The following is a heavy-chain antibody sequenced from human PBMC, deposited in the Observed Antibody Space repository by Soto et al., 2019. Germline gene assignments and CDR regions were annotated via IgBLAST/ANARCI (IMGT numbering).Heavy chain of an antibody. D-gene: IGHD2-15*01. J-gene: IGHJ6*02. CDR2: ISGSGGST. CDR1: GFTFSSYA. Sequence: GGSLRLSCAASGFTFSSYAMSWVRQAPGKGLEWVSAISGSGGSTYYADSVKGRFTISRDNSKNTLYLQMNSLRAEDTAVYYCAKAIGYCSGGSCPYGMDVWGQGTTVTGLL. V-gene: IGHV3-23*01. CDR3: AKAIGYCSGGSCPYGMDV.